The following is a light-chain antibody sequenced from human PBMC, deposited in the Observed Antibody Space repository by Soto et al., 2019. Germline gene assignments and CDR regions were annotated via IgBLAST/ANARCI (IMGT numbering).Light chain of an antibody. CDR1: QAIRND. J-gene: IGKJ1*01. CDR2: AAS. V-gene: IGKV1-6*01. Sequence: AIQMTQSPSSLSTSVGNRVTITCRASQAIRNDLGWYQKKPGKAPKLLIYAASILQSGVPSRFIGRGYGTDFTLTISSLQPEDIATYYCLQDYNYPRTFGQGTNVEIK. CDR3: LQDYNYPRT.